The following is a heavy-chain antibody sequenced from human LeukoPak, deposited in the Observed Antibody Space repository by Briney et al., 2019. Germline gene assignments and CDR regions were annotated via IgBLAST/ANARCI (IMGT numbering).Heavy chain of an antibody. CDR3: ARGSGRDYCGGDCYSDYYGMDV. CDR1: GGSFSGYY. Sequence: SETLSLTCAVYGGSFSGYYWSWIRQPPGKGLEWIGEINHSGSTNYNPSLKSRVTISVDTSKNQFSLKLSSVTAADTAVYYCARGSGRDYCGGDCYSDYYGMDVWGQGTTVTVSS. CDR2: INHSGST. J-gene: IGHJ6*02. D-gene: IGHD2-21*02. V-gene: IGHV4-34*01.